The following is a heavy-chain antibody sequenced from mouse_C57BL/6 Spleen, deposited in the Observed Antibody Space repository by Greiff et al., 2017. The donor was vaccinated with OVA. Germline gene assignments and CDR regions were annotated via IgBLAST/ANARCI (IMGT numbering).Heavy chain of an antibody. V-gene: IGHV5-9-1*02. CDR2: ISSGGDYI. CDR3: TRDSALYAMDY. CDR1: GFTFSSYA. Sequence: DVQLVESGEGLVKPGGSLKLSCAASGFTFSSYAMSWVRQTPEKRLEWVAYISSGGDYIYYADTVKGRFTISRDNARNTLYLQMSSLKSEDTAMYYCTRDSALYAMDYWGQGTSVTVSS. J-gene: IGHJ4*01. D-gene: IGHD1-2*01.